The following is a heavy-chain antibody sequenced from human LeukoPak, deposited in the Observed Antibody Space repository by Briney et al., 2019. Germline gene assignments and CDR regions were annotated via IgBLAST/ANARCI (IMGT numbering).Heavy chain of an antibody. CDR2: INWNGGST. CDR1: GFTFDDYS. D-gene: IGHD3-22*01. CDR3: ARDYYDSSGYLDY. V-gene: IGHV3-20*04. Sequence: TGGSLRLSCAASGFTFDDYSMSWVRQAPGKGLEWVSGINWNGGSTGYADSVKGRFTISRDNAKNSLYLQMNSLRAEDTALYYCARDYYDSSGYLDYWGQGTLVTVSS. J-gene: IGHJ4*02.